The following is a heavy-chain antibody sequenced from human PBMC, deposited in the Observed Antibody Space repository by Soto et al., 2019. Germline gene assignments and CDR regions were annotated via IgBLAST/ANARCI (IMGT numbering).Heavy chain of an antibody. CDR3: ARQEYYYGSGAVFDY. Sequence: QVQLVQSGAEVKKPGSSVKVSCKASGGTFSSYTISWVRQAPGQGLEWMGRIIPILGIANYAQKFQGRVTITADKSTSTAYMELRSLRSQDTAVYYCARQEYYYGSGAVFDYWGQGTLVTVSS. D-gene: IGHD3-10*01. CDR1: GGTFSSYT. CDR2: IIPILGIA. J-gene: IGHJ4*02. V-gene: IGHV1-69*02.